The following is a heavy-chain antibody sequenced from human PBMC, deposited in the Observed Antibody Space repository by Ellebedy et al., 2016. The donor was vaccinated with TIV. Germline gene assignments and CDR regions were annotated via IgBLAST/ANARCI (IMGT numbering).Heavy chain of an antibody. J-gene: IGHJ4*02. CDR3: ARDEYSSSSRLDY. D-gene: IGHD6-6*01. V-gene: IGHV3-30-3*01. Sequence: GESLKISXAASGFTFSSYAMHWVRQAPGKGLEWVAVISYDGSNKYYADSVKGRFTISRDNSKNTLYLQMNSLRAEDTAVYYCARDEYSSSSRLDYWGQGTLVTVSS. CDR1: GFTFSSYA. CDR2: ISYDGSNK.